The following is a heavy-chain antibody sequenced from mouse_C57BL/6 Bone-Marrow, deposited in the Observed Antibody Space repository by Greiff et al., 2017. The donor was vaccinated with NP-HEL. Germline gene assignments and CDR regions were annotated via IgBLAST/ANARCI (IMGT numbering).Heavy chain of an antibody. J-gene: IGHJ2*01. Sequence: EVQLVASGGGLVQPGGSMKLSCAASGFTFSDSWMDWVRQSPEKGLEWVAEIRNKANNHATYYAESVKGRFTISRDDSKSSVYLQMNSLRAEDTGIYYCTITTVGRYFDYWGQGTTLTVSS. CDR2: IRNKANNHAT. V-gene: IGHV6-6*01. CDR3: TITTVGRYFDY. D-gene: IGHD1-1*01. CDR1: GFTFSDSW.